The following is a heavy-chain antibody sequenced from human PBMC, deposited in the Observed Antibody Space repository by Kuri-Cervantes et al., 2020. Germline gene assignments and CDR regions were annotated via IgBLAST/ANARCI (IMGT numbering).Heavy chain of an antibody. CDR2: IIPIFGTA. CDR1: GYTFTNYG. CDR3: ARTYSSTWNRFDP. J-gene: IGHJ5*02. V-gene: IGHV1-69*05. Sequence: SVKVSCKVSGYTFTNYGISWVRQAPGQGLEWMGGIIPIFGTANYAQKFQGRVTITTDESTSTAYMELSSLRSEDTAVYYCARTYSSTWNRFDPWGQGTLVTVSS. D-gene: IGHD6-13*01.